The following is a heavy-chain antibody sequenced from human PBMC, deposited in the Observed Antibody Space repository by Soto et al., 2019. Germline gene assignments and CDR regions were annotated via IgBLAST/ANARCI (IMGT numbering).Heavy chain of an antibody. V-gene: IGHV4-59*01. Sequence: PSETLSLTCTFACTSISSSYCSCIRQSPERGLEWIAYVYHTGATNYNPSLKSRVTISLDTSKGQFSLSLTSLTTADTAVYFCARGGNRYSNVASGVGGFDFWGQGSLVTVSS. CDR2: VYHTGAT. CDR3: ARGGNRYSNVASGVGGFDF. J-gene: IGHJ4*02. CDR1: CTSISSSY. D-gene: IGHD5-12*01.